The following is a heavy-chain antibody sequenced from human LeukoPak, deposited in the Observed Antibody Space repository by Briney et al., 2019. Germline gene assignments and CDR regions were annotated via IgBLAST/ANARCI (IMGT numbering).Heavy chain of an antibody. Sequence: SETLSLTCTVSGGSISSSSYYWGWIRQPPGKGLEWIGSIYYSGSTYYNPSLKSRVTISVDTSKNQFSLKLSSVTAADTAVYYCASFYQGVDHWGQGTLVTVSS. J-gene: IGHJ4*02. CDR1: GGSISSSSYY. CDR3: ASFYQGVDH. D-gene: IGHD3-16*01. V-gene: IGHV4-39*07. CDR2: IYYSGST.